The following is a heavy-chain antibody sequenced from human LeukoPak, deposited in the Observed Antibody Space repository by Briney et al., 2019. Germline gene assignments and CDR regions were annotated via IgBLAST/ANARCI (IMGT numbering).Heavy chain of an antibody. CDR2: IYTSGST. CDR3: ARFGMAAAGHDAFDI. V-gene: IGHV4-4*07. CDR1: GGSISSYY. J-gene: IGHJ3*02. Sequence: SETLSLTCTVSGGSISSYYWSWIRQPPGKGLEWIGRIYTSGSTNYNPSLKSRVTMSVDTSKNQFSLKLSSVTAADTAVYYCARFGMAAAGHDAFDIWGQGTMVTVSS. D-gene: IGHD6-13*01.